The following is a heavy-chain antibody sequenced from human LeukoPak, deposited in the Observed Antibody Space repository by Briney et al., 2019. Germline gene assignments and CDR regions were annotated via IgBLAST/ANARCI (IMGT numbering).Heavy chain of an antibody. J-gene: IGHJ5*02. V-gene: IGHV3-23*01. Sequence: GGSLRLSCAASGFTFSSYAMSWVRQAPAKGLEWVSAISGSGGSTYYADSVKGRFTISRDNSKNTLYLQMNSLRAEDTAVYYCAKARKAENWFDPWGQGTLVTVSS. CDR2: ISGSGGST. CDR3: AKARKAENWFDP. D-gene: IGHD6-13*01. CDR1: GFTFSSYA.